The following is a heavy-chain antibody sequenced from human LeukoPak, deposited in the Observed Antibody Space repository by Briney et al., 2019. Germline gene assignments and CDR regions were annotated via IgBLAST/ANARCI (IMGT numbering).Heavy chain of an antibody. V-gene: IGHV4-34*01. Sequence: PSETLSLTCAVYGGSFSGYYWSWIRQPPGKGLEWIGEINHSGSTNYNPSPTSRVTISADTTKNQFSLKLSSVTAADTAVYYCARVDSVRSGGSCYDYWGQGTLVTVSS. CDR3: ARVDSVRSGGSCYDY. CDR2: INHSGST. J-gene: IGHJ4*02. CDR1: GGSFSGYY. D-gene: IGHD2-15*01.